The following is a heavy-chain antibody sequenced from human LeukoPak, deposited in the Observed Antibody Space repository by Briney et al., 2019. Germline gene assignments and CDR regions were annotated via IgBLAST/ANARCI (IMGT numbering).Heavy chain of an antibody. J-gene: IGHJ4*02. CDR3: ARDRTTGYYFDY. D-gene: IGHD1-1*01. CDR1: GGSISSYY. V-gene: IGHV4-59*12. CDR2: IYYSGST. Sequence: SETLSLTCAVSGGSISSYYWSWIRQPPGKGLEWIGFIYYSGSTNYNPSLESRVTISVDTSKNQFSLKLSSVTAADTAVYYCARDRTTGYYFDYWGQGTLVTVSS.